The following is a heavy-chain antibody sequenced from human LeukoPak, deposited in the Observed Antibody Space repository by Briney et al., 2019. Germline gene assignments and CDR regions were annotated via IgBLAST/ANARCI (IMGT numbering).Heavy chain of an antibody. CDR1: GFTFSIYW. D-gene: IGHD6-13*01. CDR3: ASGIAAAHYLNPIFDY. V-gene: IGHV3-7*01. CDR2: KKQDGSEK. J-gene: IGHJ4*02. Sequence: PGGSLRLSCAASGFTFSIYWMSWVRQAPGKGLECVANKKQDGSEKYYVDSVKGRFTISRDNAKNSLYLQMNSLRAEDTAVYYCASGIAAAHYLNPIFDYWGQGTLVTVSS.